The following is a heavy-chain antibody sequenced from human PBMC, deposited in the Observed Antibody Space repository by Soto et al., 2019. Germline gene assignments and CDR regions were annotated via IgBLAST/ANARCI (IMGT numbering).Heavy chain of an antibody. J-gene: IGHJ4*02. CDR1: GYTFTKYD. CDR3: ARGLTMVRGVINYY. CDR2: MNPNTGNT. Sequence: SSVEVSCKASGYTFTKYDINWVRQATGQGAEGMGWMNPNTGNTGYAQKFQGRVTMTRNTSISTAYMELSSLRSEDTAVYYCARGLTMVRGVINYYWGQGTLVTVSS. V-gene: IGHV1-8*01. D-gene: IGHD3-10*01.